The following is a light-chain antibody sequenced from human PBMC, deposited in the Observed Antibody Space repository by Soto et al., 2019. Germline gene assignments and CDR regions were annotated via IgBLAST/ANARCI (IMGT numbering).Light chain of an antibody. CDR2: SNN. V-gene: IGLV1-44*01. CDR3: AAWDDSLNAAV. J-gene: IGLJ7*01. CDR1: SSNIGSNT. Sequence: QSVLTQPPSASGTPGQRVTISCSRSSSNIGSNTVNWYQQLPGTAPKLLIYSNNQRPSGVPDRFSGSKSGTSASLAISGLQSEDEADYYCAAWDDSLNAAVFGGGTQLTVL.